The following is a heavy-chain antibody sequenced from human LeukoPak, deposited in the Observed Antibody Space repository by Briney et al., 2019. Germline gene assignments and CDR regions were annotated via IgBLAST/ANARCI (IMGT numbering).Heavy chain of an antibody. D-gene: IGHD3-22*01. J-gene: IGHJ4*02. V-gene: IGHV4-39*01. CDR1: GASISSSTYY. CDR3: ARHRLGSGYYFLFDY. Sequence: SETLSLTCTVSGASISSSTYYWAWIRQAPWKGLEWIGTTYYSGSTYYNPSLRSRVTISADTSENQFSLKLSSATAADTAVYYCARHRLGSGYYFLFDYWGQGALVTVSS. CDR2: TYYSGST.